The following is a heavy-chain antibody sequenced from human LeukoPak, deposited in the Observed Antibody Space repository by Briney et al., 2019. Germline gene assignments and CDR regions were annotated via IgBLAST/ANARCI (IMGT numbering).Heavy chain of an antibody. J-gene: IGHJ4*02. D-gene: IGHD5-24*01. Sequence: ASVKVSCKASGYTFTSYYMHWVRQAPGQGLEWMGIINPSGGSTSYAQKFRGRVTMTRDMSTSTVYMELSSLRSEDTAVYYCARADGYNYFDYWGQGTLVTVSS. CDR2: INPSGGST. CDR3: ARADGYNYFDY. V-gene: IGHV1-46*01. CDR1: GYTFTSYY.